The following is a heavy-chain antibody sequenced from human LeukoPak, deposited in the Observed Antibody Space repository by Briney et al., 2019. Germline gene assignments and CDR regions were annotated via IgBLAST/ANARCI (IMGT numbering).Heavy chain of an antibody. CDR2: ISSSSSTI. D-gene: IGHD6-19*01. CDR3: AREGLLGSGWSHFDY. V-gene: IGHV3-48*02. CDR1: GFTFSSYS. Sequence: PGGSLRLSCAASGFTFSSYSMNWVRQAPGKGLEWVSYISSSSSTIYYADSVKGRFTISRDNAKNSLYLQMNSLRDEDTAVYYCAREGLLGSGWSHFDYWGQGTLVTVSS. J-gene: IGHJ4*02.